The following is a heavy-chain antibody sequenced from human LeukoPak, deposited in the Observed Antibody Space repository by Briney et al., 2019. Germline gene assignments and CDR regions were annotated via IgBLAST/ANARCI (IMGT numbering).Heavy chain of an antibody. J-gene: IGHJ4*02. CDR3: AAGSASDDY. CDR2: INPNSGGT. D-gene: IGHD2-15*01. Sequence: ASVMVSCKAAGHIFTGYSMDRVRQAPGQWLEWMGWINPNSGGTNYAQKFQGWVTMTRDTSISTAYMELSRLRSDDTAVYYCAAGSASDDYWGQGTLVTVSS. V-gene: IGHV1-2*04. CDR1: GHIFTGYS.